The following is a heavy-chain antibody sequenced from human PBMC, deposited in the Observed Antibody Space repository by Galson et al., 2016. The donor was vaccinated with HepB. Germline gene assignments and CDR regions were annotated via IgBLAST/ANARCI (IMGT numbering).Heavy chain of an antibody. Sequence: ETLSLTCAVSGGSINSDVWWSWVRPAPGKGLEWIGEIYNTGSTNYNPSIKTRFIMSLDKSKNQSSLKANAVTAADTAVDFCAGGKRATGWGSWGQGILVVVSS. CDR3: AGGKRATGWGS. V-gene: IGHV4-4*01. CDR1: GGSINSDVW. J-gene: IGHJ5*02. CDR2: IYNTGST. D-gene: IGHD1-26*01.